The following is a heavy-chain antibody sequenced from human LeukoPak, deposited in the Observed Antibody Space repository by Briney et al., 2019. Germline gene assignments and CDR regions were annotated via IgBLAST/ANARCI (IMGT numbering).Heavy chain of an antibody. CDR3: AREDYTSDY. V-gene: IGHV3-48*01. Sequence: GGSLRLSCAASGFTFDDYAMNWVRQAPGKGLEWVSYISSSSSTIYYADSVKGRFTISRDNAKNSLYLQMNSLRAEDTAVYYCAREDYTSDYWGQGTLVTVSS. CDR1: GFTFDDYA. D-gene: IGHD4-11*01. CDR2: ISSSSSTI. J-gene: IGHJ4*02.